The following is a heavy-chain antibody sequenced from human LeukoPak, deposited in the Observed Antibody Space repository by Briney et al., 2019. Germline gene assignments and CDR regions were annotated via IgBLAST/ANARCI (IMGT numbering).Heavy chain of an antibody. CDR1: GFTFDDYA. CDR3: AKELITMIESGGGAFDI. J-gene: IGHJ3*02. CDR2: ISWNSGSI. Sequence: PGGSLRLSCAASGFTFDDYAMHWVRQAPGKGLEWVSGISWNSGSIGYADSVKGRFTISRDNAKNSLYLQMNSLRAEDTALYYCAKELITMIESGGGAFDIWGQGTMVTVSS. V-gene: IGHV3-9*01. D-gene: IGHD3-22*01.